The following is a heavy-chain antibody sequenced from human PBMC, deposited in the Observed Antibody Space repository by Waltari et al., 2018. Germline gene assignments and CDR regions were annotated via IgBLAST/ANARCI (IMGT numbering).Heavy chain of an antibody. D-gene: IGHD4-17*01. J-gene: IGHJ6*02. V-gene: IGHV3-48*01. Sequence: EVQLVESGGGLVQPGGSLRLSCAASGFTFSSYSMNWVRQAPGKGLEWVSYISSSSSTIYYADSVKGRFTISRDNAKNSLYLQMNSLRAEDTAVYYCARGNGDYAPYYYGMDVWGQGTTVTVSS. CDR1: GFTFSSYS. CDR3: ARGNGDYAPYYYGMDV. CDR2: ISSSSSTI.